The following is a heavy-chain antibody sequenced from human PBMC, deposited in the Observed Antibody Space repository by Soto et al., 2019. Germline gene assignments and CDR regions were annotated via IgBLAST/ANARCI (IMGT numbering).Heavy chain of an antibody. CDR2: ISSSGHTI. J-gene: IGHJ3*02. D-gene: IGHD2-2*02. CDR1: GFTFSDYY. CDR3: ARRAISGGNAFDI. Sequence: QVQLVESGGGLVKPGGSLRLSCAASGFTFSDYYMSWLRQAPGKGLEWVSYISSSGHTIYYADSVKGRFTISRDNAKNSLYLQMTSLRVEDTAVYSWARRAISGGNAFDIWGHGTMVTVSS. V-gene: IGHV3-11*01.